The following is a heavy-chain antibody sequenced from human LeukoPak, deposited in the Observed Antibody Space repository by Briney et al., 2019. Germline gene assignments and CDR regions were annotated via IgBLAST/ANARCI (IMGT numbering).Heavy chain of an antibody. J-gene: IGHJ4*02. D-gene: IGHD5-12*01. Sequence: PGGSLRLSCAAPGFTFSDYHTSWIRQAPGKGLEWVSYISSSGSTIYYADSVKGRLTISRDNAKNSLYLQMNSLRAEDTAVYYCARDHGRAGYVHEPYFDYWGQGTLVTVSS. CDR2: ISSSGSTI. CDR3: ARDHGRAGYVHEPYFDY. V-gene: IGHV3-11*01. CDR1: GFTFSDYH.